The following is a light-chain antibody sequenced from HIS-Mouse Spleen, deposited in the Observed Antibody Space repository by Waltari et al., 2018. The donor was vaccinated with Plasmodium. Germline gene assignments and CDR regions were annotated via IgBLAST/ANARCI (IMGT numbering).Light chain of an antibody. CDR3: QQRSNWPRVLT. J-gene: IGKJ4*01. V-gene: IGKV3-11*01. CDR1: QSVSST. Sequence: IVLTQSPATLSLSPGERATLPCRASQSVSSTLAWYKQKPGQAPRPLIYDASNRATGIPARFSGSGSGTDFTLTISSLEPEDFAVYYCQQRSNWPRVLTFGGGTKVEIK. CDR2: DAS.